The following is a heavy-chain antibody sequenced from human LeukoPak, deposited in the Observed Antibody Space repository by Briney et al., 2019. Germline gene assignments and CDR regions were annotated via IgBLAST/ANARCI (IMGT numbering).Heavy chain of an antibody. D-gene: IGHD6-13*01. Sequence: GGSLRLSCAASGSTFSSHTMNWVRQAPGKGLEWVSYISSTSSVIYYADSVKGRFTISRDNAKNTLYLQMNSLRAEDTAVYYCARVGVAAVQGWFDPWGQGTLVTVSS. J-gene: IGHJ5*02. CDR3: ARVGVAAVQGWFDP. V-gene: IGHV3-48*04. CDR1: GSTFSSHT. CDR2: ISSTSSVI.